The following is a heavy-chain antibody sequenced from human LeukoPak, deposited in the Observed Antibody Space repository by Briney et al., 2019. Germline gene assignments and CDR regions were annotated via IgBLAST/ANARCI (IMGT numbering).Heavy chain of an antibody. CDR1: GFAFGSYS. D-gene: IGHD6-13*01. V-gene: IGHV3-48*04. J-gene: IGHJ4*02. CDR2: ISSSSNAV. Sequence: PGGSLKLSCAASGFAFGSYSMNWVRQAPGKGLEWVSYISSSSNAVYYADSVKGRFTISRDNAKNSLSLQMNSLRAEDTAVYYCARVLGGQQLVGIDYWGQGTLVTVSS. CDR3: ARVLGGQQLVGIDY.